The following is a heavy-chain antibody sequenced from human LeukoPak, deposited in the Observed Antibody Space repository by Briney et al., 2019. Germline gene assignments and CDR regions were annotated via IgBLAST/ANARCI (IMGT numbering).Heavy chain of an antibody. Sequence: SETLSLTCTVSGGSISSYYWSWIRQPPGKGLEWIGYIYYSGSTYYNPSLKSRVTISVDTSKNQFSLKLSSVTAADTAVYYCARGGYYDSSLDWFDPWGQGTLVTVSS. CDR1: GGSISSYY. J-gene: IGHJ5*02. D-gene: IGHD3-22*01. V-gene: IGHV4-30-4*08. CDR3: ARGGYYDSSLDWFDP. CDR2: IYYSGST.